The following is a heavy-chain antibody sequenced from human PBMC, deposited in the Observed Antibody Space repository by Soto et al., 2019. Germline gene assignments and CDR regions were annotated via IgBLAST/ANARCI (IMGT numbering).Heavy chain of an antibody. V-gene: IGHV3-30-3*01. CDR2: ISYDGSNK. Sequence: QVQLVESGGGVVQPGRSLRLSCAASGFTFSSYAMHWVRQAPGKGLEWVAVISYDGSNKYYADSVKGRFTISRDNYKNTLYLQMNSLRAEDTAVYYCARDSRAFDLWGQGTMVTVSS. CDR3: ARDSRAFDL. J-gene: IGHJ3*01. CDR1: GFTFSSYA.